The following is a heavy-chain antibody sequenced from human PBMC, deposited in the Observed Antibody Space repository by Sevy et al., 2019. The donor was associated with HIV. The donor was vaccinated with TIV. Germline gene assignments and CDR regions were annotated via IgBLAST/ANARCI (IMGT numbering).Heavy chain of an antibody. Sequence: GGSLRLSCEASGFTFSSYWMHWVRQVPGKGLVWVSRIDPDGSRTSYVDSVKGRFTISRDNAKNTLYLQMNSLRGEDTAVYYCARDTNYFYVDVWGKGTTVTVSS. J-gene: IGHJ6*03. CDR1: GFTFSSYW. CDR3: ARDTNYFYVDV. V-gene: IGHV3-74*01. D-gene: IGHD1-1*01. CDR2: IDPDGSRT.